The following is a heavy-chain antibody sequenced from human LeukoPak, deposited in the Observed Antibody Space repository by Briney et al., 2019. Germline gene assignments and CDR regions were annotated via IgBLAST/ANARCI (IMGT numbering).Heavy chain of an antibody. CDR2: IIPILGIA. V-gene: IGHV1-69*04. CDR3: ARGIVGATTSHAFDI. J-gene: IGHJ3*02. Sequence: SVKVSCKASGGTFSSYAISWVRQAPGQGLEWTGRIIPILGIANYAQKFQGRVTITADKSTSTAYMELSSLRSEDTAVYYCARGIVGATTSHAFDIWGQGTMVTVSS. D-gene: IGHD1-26*01. CDR1: GGTFSSYA.